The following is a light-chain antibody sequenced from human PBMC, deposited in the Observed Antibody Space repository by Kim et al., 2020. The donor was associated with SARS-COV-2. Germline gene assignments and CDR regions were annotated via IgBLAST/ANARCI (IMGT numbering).Light chain of an antibody. Sequence: SVALGQTARLTCGGDHIASKNVHWYQQKTGQAPVLVMYRDYKRPSGIPERFSGSNSGNTATLTITSAQAGDEADYYCQVYDNSAVLFGAGTQLTVL. CDR3: QVYDNSAVL. J-gene: IGLJ2*01. CDR1: HIASKN. V-gene: IGLV3-9*01. CDR2: RDY.